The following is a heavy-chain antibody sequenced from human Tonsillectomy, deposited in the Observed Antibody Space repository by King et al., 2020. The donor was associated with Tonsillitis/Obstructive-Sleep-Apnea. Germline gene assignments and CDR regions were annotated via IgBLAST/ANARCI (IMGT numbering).Heavy chain of an antibody. Sequence: VQLVQSGGGLVQPGGSLRLSCVVSGFTFSSYWMSWVRQAPGKGLEWVANINQDGSEKHYVDSVKGRFTISRDNAKNSLDLQMNSLRAEDTAIYYCASDRSYLFDYWGQGNLVTGSS. J-gene: IGHJ4*02. V-gene: IGHV3-7*03. CDR3: ASDRSYLFDY. D-gene: IGHD3-10*01. CDR1: GFTFSSYW. CDR2: INQDGSEK.